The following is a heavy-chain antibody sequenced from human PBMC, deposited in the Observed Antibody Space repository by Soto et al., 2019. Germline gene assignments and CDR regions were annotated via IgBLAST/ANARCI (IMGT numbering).Heavy chain of an antibody. D-gene: IGHD5-18*01. CDR3: AKDVDTAMENYFDY. V-gene: IGHV3-30*18. CDR2: ISYDGSNK. Sequence: QVQLVESGGGVVQPGRSLRLSCAASGFTFSSYGMHWVRQAPGKGLEWVAVISYDGSNKYYADSVKGRFTISRDNSKNTLYRQMNSLRAEDTAVYYCAKDVDTAMENYFDYWGQGTLVTVSS. CDR1: GFTFSSYG. J-gene: IGHJ4*02.